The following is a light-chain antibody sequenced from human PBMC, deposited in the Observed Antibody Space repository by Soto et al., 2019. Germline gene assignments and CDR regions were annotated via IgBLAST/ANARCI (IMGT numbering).Light chain of an antibody. CDR1: SSDVGGYNY. CDR3: SSYTSSRIVV. J-gene: IGLJ2*01. V-gene: IGLV2-14*01. CDR2: EVT. Sequence: QSVLTQPASVSGSPGQSITISCTGTSSDVGGYNYVSWFQQHPGKAPKLMIYEVTNRPSGVSYRFSGSKSGNTASLTISGLQAEDEADYYCSSYTSSRIVVFGGGTKLTAL.